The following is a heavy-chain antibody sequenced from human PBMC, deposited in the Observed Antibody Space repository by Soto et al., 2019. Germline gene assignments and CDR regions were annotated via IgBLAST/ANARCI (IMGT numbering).Heavy chain of an antibody. J-gene: IGHJ5*02. CDR1: GDSVNSNNVY. V-gene: IGHV4-61*05. CDR2: VYYSGST. Sequence: SETLSLTCTVSGDSVNSNNVYWGWVRQPPGRRLEFIGNVYYSGSTNYNPSLKSRVTISVDKSKNQFSLKLSSVTAADTAVYYCARLIWPADNWFDPWGQGTLVTVSS. CDR3: ARLIWPADNWFDP. D-gene: IGHD2-8*01.